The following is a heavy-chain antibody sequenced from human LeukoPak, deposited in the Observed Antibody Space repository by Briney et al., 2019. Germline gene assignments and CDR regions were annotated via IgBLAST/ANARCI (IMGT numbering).Heavy chain of an antibody. CDR3: ARGARGAYFDY. CDR2: IYGADTI. CDR1: GYTISSSY. V-gene: IGHV3-66*01. D-gene: IGHD4/OR15-4a*01. Sequence: GASVKVSCKASGYTISSSYMSWVRQVPGKGLEWVSCIYGADTIYYADFVKDRFTISRDSNRNILYLQMNSLRADDTAVYYCARGARGAYFDYWGQGTLVTVSS. J-gene: IGHJ4*02.